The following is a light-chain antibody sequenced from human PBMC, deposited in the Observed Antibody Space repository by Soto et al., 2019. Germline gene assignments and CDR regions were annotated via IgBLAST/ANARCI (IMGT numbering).Light chain of an antibody. CDR2: RSN. V-gene: IGLV1-44*01. J-gene: IGLJ3*02. CDR1: MSNIGSDT. CDR3: ASWDASLNGWV. Sequence: QFVLTQPPSASGTPGQRVTISCSGSMSNIGSDTVNWYQQLPGTAPKLLIHRSNQRPSGVPGRFSGSKSGTSASLAISGLQPEDEADYHCASWDASLNGWVFGGGTKVTVL.